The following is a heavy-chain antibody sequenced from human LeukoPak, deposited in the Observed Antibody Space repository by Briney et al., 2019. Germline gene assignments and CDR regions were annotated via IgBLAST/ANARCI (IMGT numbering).Heavy chain of an antibody. Sequence: SETLSLTCTVSGGSISSYYWSWIRQPPGKGLEWIGYIYYSGSTNYNPSLKSRVTMSVDTSKNQFSLKLSSVTAADTAVYYCARVSYTMAYFDYWGQGTLVTVSS. CDR1: GGSISSYY. J-gene: IGHJ4*02. D-gene: IGHD3-10*01. CDR2: IYYSGST. V-gene: IGHV4-59*12. CDR3: ARVSYTMAYFDY.